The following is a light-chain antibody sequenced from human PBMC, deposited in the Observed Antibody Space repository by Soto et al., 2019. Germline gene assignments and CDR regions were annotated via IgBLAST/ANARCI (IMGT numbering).Light chain of an antibody. CDR1: QSVSSN. CDR3: QQYGSTPLT. CDR2: DAS. J-gene: IGKJ4*01. V-gene: IGKV3-20*01. Sequence: EIVMTQSPATLSVSPGERATLSCRASQSVSSNLAWYQQKPGQAPRFLIYDASSRATGIPDRFSGSGSGTDFTLTINRLEPEDFAVYYCQQYGSTPLTFGGGTKVDIK.